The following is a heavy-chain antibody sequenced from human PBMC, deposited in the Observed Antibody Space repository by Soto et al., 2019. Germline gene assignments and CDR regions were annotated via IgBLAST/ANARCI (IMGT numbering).Heavy chain of an antibody. D-gene: IGHD6-6*01. CDR2: ISSSSSYI. V-gene: IGHV3-21*01. Sequence: PGGSLRLSCASSGFTFSSYSMNWVRQAPGKGLEWVSSISSSSSYIYYADSVKGRFTISRDNAKNSLYLQMNSLRAEDTAVYYCARDYQSSSRPGMDVWGQGTTVTVSS. CDR1: GFTFSSYS. J-gene: IGHJ6*02. CDR3: ARDYQSSSRPGMDV.